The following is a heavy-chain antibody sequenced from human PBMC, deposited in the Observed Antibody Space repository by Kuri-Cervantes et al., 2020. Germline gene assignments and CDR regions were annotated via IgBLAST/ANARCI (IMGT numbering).Heavy chain of an antibody. J-gene: IGHJ2*01. Sequence: ESLKIPCAASGFTFSKYWMNWVRQAPGKGLEWIGYIFHTGSTNYNPSLKSRVSLSVDTSKNQFSLKLSSVTAADTAVYYCARDSSSTSPPLWGFDLWGRGTLVTVSS. CDR1: GFTFSKYW. D-gene: IGHD2-2*01. CDR2: IFHTGST. V-gene: IGHV4-59*01. CDR3: ARDSSSTSPPLWGFDL.